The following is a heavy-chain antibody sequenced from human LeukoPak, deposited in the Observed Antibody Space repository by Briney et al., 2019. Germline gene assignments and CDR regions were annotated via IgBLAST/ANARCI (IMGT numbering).Heavy chain of an antibody. Sequence: SGTLSLTCAVSGGSISSSNWWSWVRQPPGKGLEWIGEIYHSGSTNYNPSPKSRVTISVDKSKNQFSLKLSSVTAADTAVYYCAREARSGYYDSSGTYVYWGQGTLVTVSS. CDR1: GGSISSSNW. CDR3: AREARSGYYDSSGTYVY. CDR2: IYHSGST. D-gene: IGHD3-22*01. J-gene: IGHJ4*02. V-gene: IGHV4-4*02.